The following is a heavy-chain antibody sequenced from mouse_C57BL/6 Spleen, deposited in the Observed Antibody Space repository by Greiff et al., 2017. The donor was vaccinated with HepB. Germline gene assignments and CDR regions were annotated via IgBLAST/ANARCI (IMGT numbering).Heavy chain of an antibody. J-gene: IGHJ2*01. CDR2: IDPEDGDT. Sequence: DVQLQQSGAELVRPGASVKLSCTASGFNFKDYYMHWVKQRPEQGLEWIGRIDPEDGDTEYAPKFQGKATMTADTSSHTAYLQLSSLTSEDSAVYYGTTRSYEYDGVDYWGQGTTLTVSS. CDR1: GFNFKDYY. CDR3: TTRSYEYDGVDY. V-gene: IGHV14-1*01. D-gene: IGHD2-4*01.